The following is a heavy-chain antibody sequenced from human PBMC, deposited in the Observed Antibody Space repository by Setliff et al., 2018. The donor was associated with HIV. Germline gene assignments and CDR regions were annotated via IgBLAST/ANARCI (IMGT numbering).Heavy chain of an antibody. V-gene: IGHV4-39*07. CDR1: GASMNSSNSY. J-gene: IGHJ2*01. CDR2: IYYSGHT. CDR3: ARGTPDHEVWYFDL. Sequence: SETLSLTCTVSGASMNSSNSYWGWIRQPPGKGLEWIGSIYYSGHTYYNPSLKSRVTISVDTSKNQFSLKLSSVTAADTAIYYCARGTPDHEVWYFDLWGRGTLVTVSS.